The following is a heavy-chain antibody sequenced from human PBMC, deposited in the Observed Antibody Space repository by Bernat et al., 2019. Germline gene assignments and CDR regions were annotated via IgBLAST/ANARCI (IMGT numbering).Heavy chain of an antibody. CDR3: ARDGYSSGWMLDY. CDR1: GFTFRSYG. V-gene: IGHV3-33*01. J-gene: IGHJ4*02. Sequence: QVQLVESGGGVVQPGRSLRLSCAASGFTFRSYGMHWVRQAPGKGLEWVAVIWNDGSNKYYADSVKGRFTLSRDNSKNRRYLQMKSLRAEDTAVYYCARDGYSSGWMLDYWGQGTLVTVSS. CDR2: IWNDGSNK. D-gene: IGHD6-19*01.